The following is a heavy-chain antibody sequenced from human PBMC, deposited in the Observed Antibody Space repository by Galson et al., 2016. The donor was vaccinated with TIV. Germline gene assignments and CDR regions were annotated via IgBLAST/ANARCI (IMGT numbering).Heavy chain of an antibody. V-gene: IGHV3-74*01. D-gene: IGHD3/OR15-3a*01. CDR2: INGDGSST. Sequence: SLRLSCAASGFTFSNFWIHWVRQSPGKGPVWVSRINGDGSSTTYADSVKGRFTISRDNAGNTLYLQMNSLRVDDTAVYYCARAGDWLGVYGLDVWGQGTTVTVSS. CDR3: ARAGDWLGVYGLDV. CDR1: GFTFSNFW. J-gene: IGHJ6*02.